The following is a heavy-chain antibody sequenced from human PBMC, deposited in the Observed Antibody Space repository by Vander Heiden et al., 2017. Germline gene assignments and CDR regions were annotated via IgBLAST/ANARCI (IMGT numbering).Heavy chain of an antibody. Sequence: EVQLVESGGGLVQPGGSLRLSCAASGFTFSHYAMYWIRQTAGKGLEYVAAISGDGGSTYYANSVKGRFTLSRDNSKNTLYLQMGSLRPDDTAVYYCARVGSSGPFDYWGQGTLVTVSS. D-gene: IGHD6-19*01. V-gene: IGHV3-64*01. CDR1: GFTFSHYA. J-gene: IGHJ4*02. CDR3: ARVGSSGPFDY. CDR2: ISGDGGST.